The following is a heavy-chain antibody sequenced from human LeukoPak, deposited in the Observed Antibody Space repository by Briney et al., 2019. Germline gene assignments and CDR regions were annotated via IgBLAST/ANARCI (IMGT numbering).Heavy chain of an antibody. Sequence: GGSLRLSCAASGFTSSSYAMSWVRQAPGKGLEWVSAIFGSGGYSYYADSVKGRFTISRDNSKNTLSLQMDSLRAEDTAVYYCVKLRGIYLDFDSWGRGTLVSVSS. CDR2: IFGSGGYS. V-gene: IGHV3-23*01. CDR1: GFTSSSYA. D-gene: IGHD1-26*01. J-gene: IGHJ4*02. CDR3: VKLRGIYLDFDS.